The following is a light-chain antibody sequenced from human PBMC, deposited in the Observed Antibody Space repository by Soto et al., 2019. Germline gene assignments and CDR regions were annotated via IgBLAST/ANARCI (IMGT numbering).Light chain of an antibody. Sequence: QSALTQPASVSGSPGQSITISCTGTSSDVGGYNYVSWYQQHPGKAPKLMIYEVSNRPSGVSNRFSGSKSGNTASLTISGLQAEDEADYYCSSYTSSTFGTGTKLTV. V-gene: IGLV2-14*01. CDR1: SSDVGGYNY. J-gene: IGLJ1*01. CDR2: EVS. CDR3: SSYTSST.